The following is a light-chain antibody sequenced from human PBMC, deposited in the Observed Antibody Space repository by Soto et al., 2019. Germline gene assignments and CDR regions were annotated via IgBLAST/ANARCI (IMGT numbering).Light chain of an antibody. CDR1: QSISSW. J-gene: IGKJ4*01. CDR2: DAS. Sequence: IQMSQSPATLSASNGDRVTITCRASQSISSWFAWYQQKLVREARLLIYDASSLEAGVPSGFSGSGYGTEFTLTISSLLDDDVATDYCRQYYAYSPLTFGGGTKVDIK. V-gene: IGKV1-5*01. CDR3: RQYYAYSPLT.